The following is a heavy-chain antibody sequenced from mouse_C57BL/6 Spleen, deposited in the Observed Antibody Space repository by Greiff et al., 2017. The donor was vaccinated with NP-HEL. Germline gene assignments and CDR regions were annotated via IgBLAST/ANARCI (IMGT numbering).Heavy chain of an antibody. J-gene: IGHJ4*01. V-gene: IGHV1-69*01. CDR2: IDPSDSYT. Sequence: QVQLQQPGAELVMPGASVKLSCKASGYTFTSYWMHWVKQRPGQGLEWIGEIDPSDSYTNYNQKFTGKSTLTVDKSSSTAYMQLSSLTSEDSAVYYCARSLLPFYAMDYWGQGTSVTVSS. CDR3: ARSLLPFYAMDY. CDR1: GYTFTSYW.